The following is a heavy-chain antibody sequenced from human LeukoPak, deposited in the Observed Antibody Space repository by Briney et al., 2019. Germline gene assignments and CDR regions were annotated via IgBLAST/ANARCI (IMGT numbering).Heavy chain of an antibody. D-gene: IGHD3-10*01. CDR1: GFTFSSYG. J-gene: IGHJ4*02. Sequence: PGGSLRLSCAASGFTFSSYGMHWVRQAPGKGLEWVAFIRYDGSNKYYADSVKGRFTISRDNSKNTLYLQMNSLRAEDTAVYYCARAGSGLLPFDYWGQGTLVTVSS. V-gene: IGHV3-30*02. CDR2: IRYDGSNK. CDR3: ARAGSGLLPFDY.